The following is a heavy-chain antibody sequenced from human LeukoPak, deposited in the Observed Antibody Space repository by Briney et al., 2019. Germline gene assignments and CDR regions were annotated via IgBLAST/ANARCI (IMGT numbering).Heavy chain of an antibody. D-gene: IGHD3-10*01. V-gene: IGHV4-34*01. CDR2: INHSGSA. CDR3: ARGRMGSGRPRPCFDY. Sequence: SETLSLTCAVYGGSFSGYYWSWIRQPPGKGLEWIGEINHSGSANYNPSLKSRVTISVDTSKNQFSLKLSSVTAADTAVYYCARGRMGSGRPRPCFDYWGQGTLVTVSS. CDR1: GGSFSGYY. J-gene: IGHJ4*02.